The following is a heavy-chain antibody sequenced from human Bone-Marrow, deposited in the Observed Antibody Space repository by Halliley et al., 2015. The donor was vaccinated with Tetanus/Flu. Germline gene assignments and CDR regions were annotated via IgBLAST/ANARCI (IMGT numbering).Heavy chain of an antibody. J-gene: IGHJ5*01. V-gene: IGHV3-23*01. CDR3: AKEVIGDQGSRFFFGS. D-gene: IGHD3-22*01. Sequence: GISGSGGSSYYADSVRDRFAISRDNYNNRLYLQMRRLRAEDTAIYYCAKEVIGDQGSRFFFGSWGHGTVVTVSS. CDR2: ISGSGGSS.